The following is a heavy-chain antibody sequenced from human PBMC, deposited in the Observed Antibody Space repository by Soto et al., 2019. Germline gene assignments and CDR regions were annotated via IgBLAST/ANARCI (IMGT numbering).Heavy chain of an antibody. CDR2: ISYDGSNK. Sequence: GESLKISCAASGFTFSSYAMHWVRQAPGKGLEWVAVISYDGSNKYYADSVKGRFTISRDNSKNTLYLQMNSLRAEDTAVYYCARAGAVAAYYGMDVWGQGTTVTVSS. J-gene: IGHJ6*02. D-gene: IGHD6-19*01. V-gene: IGHV3-30-3*01. CDR3: ARAGAVAAYYGMDV. CDR1: GFTFSSYA.